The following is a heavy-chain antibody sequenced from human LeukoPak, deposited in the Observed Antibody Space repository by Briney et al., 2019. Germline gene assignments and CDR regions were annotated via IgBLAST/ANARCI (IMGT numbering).Heavy chain of an antibody. D-gene: IGHD3-10*01. CDR3: ARHSITMVRGVTEYYFDY. Sequence: SETLSLTCTVSGGSISSYYWSWIRQPPGKGLEWIGYIYYSGSTNYNPSLKSRVTISVDTSKNQFSLKLSSVTAAHTAVYYCARHSITMVRGVTEYYFDYWGQGTLVTVSS. CDR2: IYYSGST. CDR1: GGSISSYY. V-gene: IGHV4-59*08. J-gene: IGHJ4*02.